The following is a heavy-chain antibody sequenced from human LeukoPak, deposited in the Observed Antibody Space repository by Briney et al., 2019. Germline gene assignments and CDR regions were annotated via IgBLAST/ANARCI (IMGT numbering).Heavy chain of an antibody. Sequence: KSGGSLRLSCVASGFTFDDYGMSWVRQAPGKGLEWVSSVSSSSSYISYADSVKGRFTISRDNAKKSLYLQMNSLRAEDTAVYYCARDIPRGSGYYFDYWGQGTLVTVSS. CDR2: VSSSSSYI. D-gene: IGHD3-22*01. CDR1: GFTFDDYG. J-gene: IGHJ4*02. CDR3: ARDIPRGSGYYFDY. V-gene: IGHV3-21*01.